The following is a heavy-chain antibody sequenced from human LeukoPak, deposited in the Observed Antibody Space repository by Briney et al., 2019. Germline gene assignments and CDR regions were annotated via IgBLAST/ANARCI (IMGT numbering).Heavy chain of an antibody. D-gene: IGHD5-18*01. CDR1: GFTFDDYG. Sequence: GGSLRLSCAASGFTFDDYGMSWVRQAPGKGLEWVSGINWNGGSTGYADSVKGRFTISRDNAKNSLYLQMNSLRAEDTALYYCARDGVDTAMVNYYYYYMDVWGKGTTVTVSS. CDR3: ARDGVDTAMVNYYYYYMDV. V-gene: IGHV3-20*04. J-gene: IGHJ6*03. CDR2: INWNGGST.